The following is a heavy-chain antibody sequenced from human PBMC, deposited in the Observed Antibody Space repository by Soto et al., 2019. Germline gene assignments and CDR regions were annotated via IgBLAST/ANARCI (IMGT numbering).Heavy chain of an antibody. CDR1: GFTSGSFW. V-gene: IGHV3-7*01. CDR2: RNPDGSEK. Sequence: GGSLRLSWAVSGFTSGSFWMGWVRQAPGKWLEWVANRNPDGSEKRYVGSVERRFTISRDNSKNSLYLHLSSLTAEDSALYYCSRSLDSWDQG. CDR3: SRSLDS. J-gene: IGHJ4*02.